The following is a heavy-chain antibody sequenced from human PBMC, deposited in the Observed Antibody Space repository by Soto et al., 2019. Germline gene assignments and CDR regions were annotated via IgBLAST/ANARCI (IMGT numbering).Heavy chain of an antibody. Sequence: GASVEVSCKASGYTFSDFYINWLLQAAGQGPEWMGWMNAKSGDTFSAQRLQGKFNMTWDTSLSTAYMEVGSLTSDDAAIYYCARGNPFNYAGFDVWGQGTTVTVSS. CDR3: ARGNPFNYAGFDV. CDR2: MNAKSGDT. CDR1: GYTFSDFY. J-gene: IGHJ6*02. D-gene: IGHD3-16*01. V-gene: IGHV1-8*01.